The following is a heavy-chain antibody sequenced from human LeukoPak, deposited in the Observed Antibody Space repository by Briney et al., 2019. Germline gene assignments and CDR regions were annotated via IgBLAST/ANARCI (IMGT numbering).Heavy chain of an antibody. J-gene: IGHJ6*02. CDR3: AREGGYYDILTGFYYYSGMDV. CDR2: INSDGSST. D-gene: IGHD3-9*01. Sequence: GGSLRLSCAASGFTFSSYWMHWVRQAPGKGLVWVSRINSDGSSTSYADSVKGRFTISRDNAKNTLYLQMNSLRAEDTAVYYCAREGGYYDILTGFYYYSGMDVWGQEPRSTVSS. CDR1: GFTFSSYW. V-gene: IGHV3-74*01.